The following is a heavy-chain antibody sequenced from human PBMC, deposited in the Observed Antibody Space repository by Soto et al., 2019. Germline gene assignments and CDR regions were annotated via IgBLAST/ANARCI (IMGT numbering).Heavy chain of an antibody. J-gene: IGHJ4*02. CDR2: IHYSGST. CDR3: ARHLDGDRRAPFDY. CDR1: GGSISSYY. V-gene: IGHV4-59*08. D-gene: IGHD4-17*01. Sequence: QVQLQESGPGLVKPSETLSLTCTVSGGSISSYYWSWIRQPPGKGLEWIGYIHYSGSTSYNPSLTRRVTLYKDTSKNQLSLKLNSVTATDTALYYCARHLDGDRRAPFDYWGQGTLVTVSS.